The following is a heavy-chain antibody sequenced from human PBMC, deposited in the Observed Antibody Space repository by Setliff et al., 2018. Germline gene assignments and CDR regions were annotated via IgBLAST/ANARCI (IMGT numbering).Heavy chain of an antibody. V-gene: IGHV4-61*02. Sequence: PSETLSLTCTVSGGSISSGSYYWSWIRQPAGKGLEWVGRIYVTESTKYNPSLRGRVTMSLDPSANQFSLKLSSVTAADTARYYCAKERYFVWFFEEWGQGTLVTVSS. CDR2: IYVTEST. CDR3: AKERYFVWFFEE. CDR1: GGSISSGSYY. D-gene: IGHD3-9*01. J-gene: IGHJ4*02.